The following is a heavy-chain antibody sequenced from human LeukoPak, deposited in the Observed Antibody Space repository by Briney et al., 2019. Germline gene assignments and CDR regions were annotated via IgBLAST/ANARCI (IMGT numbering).Heavy chain of an antibody. Sequence: SVKDSCKASGGTFSSYAISWVRQAPGQGLEWMGGIIPIFGTANYAQKFQGRVTITTDESTSTAYMELSSLRSEDTAVYYCAVKRTGGGDYYYYYYYYMDVWGKGTTVTVSS. CDR2: IIPIFGTA. CDR3: AVKRTGGGDYYYYYYYYMDV. J-gene: IGHJ6*03. V-gene: IGHV1-69*05. CDR1: GGTFSSYA. D-gene: IGHD2-21*02.